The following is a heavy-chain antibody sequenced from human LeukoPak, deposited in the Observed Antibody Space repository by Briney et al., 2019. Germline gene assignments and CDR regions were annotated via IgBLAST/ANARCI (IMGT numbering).Heavy chain of an antibody. V-gene: IGHV4-59*01. Sequence: SETLSLTCTVSGGSISSYYWSWIRQPPGKGLEWIGYIYYSGSTNYNPSLKSRVTISVDTSKNQFSLKLSSVTAADTAVYYCARGQRYYYDSSGPYYFDYWGQGTLVTVPS. J-gene: IGHJ4*02. CDR1: GGSISSYY. D-gene: IGHD3-22*01. CDR3: ARGQRYYYDSSGPYYFDY. CDR2: IYYSGST.